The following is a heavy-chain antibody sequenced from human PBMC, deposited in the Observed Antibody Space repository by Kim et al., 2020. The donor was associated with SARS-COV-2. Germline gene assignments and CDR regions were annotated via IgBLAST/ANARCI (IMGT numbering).Heavy chain of an antibody. J-gene: IGHJ4*02. V-gene: IGHV1-3*01. CDR3: ARPGDYYDNSGYFDY. D-gene: IGHD3-22*01. Sequence: ASVKVSCKASGYTFTGYALHWVRQAPGQSLEWMGWVNAGNGNTKYSQKFQGRVTITRDTSANTAYMELSSLRSEDTAVYYCARPGDYYDNSGYFDYWGQGTLVTVSS. CDR2: VNAGNGNT. CDR1: GYTFTGYA.